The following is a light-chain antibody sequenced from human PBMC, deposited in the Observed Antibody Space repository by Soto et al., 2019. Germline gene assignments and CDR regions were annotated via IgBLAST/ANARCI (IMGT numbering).Light chain of an antibody. CDR1: SSDVDGCNY. CDR3: SSYTSSGTLYV. CDR2: DVT. V-gene: IGLV2-14*01. J-gene: IGLJ1*01. Sequence: QSVLGQPASVSGSPGQSITISCTGNSSDVDGCNYVSWYQQHPGRAPKLMIYDVTNRPSGVSNRFSGSKSGNTASLTITGLQAEDEADYYCSSYTSSGTLYVFGTGTKVTVL.